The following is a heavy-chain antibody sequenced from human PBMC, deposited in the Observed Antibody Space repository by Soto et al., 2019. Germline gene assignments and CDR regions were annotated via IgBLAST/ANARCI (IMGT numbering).Heavy chain of an antibody. J-gene: IGHJ1*01. D-gene: IGHD6-19*01. V-gene: IGHV3-33*01. CDR3: AREEHSGGTGYLQH. CDR1: GFTFNNYG. CDR2: IWYDGSNE. Sequence: QVQLVESGGGVVQPGRSLRLSCAASGFTFNNYGMHWVRQAPGKGLEWVAVIWYDGSNEYYVDSVKGRFTISRDNSKNTLYLQMNSLRAEDTAVYYCAREEHSGGTGYLQHWGQGTLVTVSS.